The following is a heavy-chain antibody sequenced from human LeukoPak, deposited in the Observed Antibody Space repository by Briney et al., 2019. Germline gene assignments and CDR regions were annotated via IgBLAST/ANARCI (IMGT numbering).Heavy chain of an antibody. CDR1: GFXFSSSA. D-gene: IGHD3/OR15-3a*01. CDR2: MDGSGKTT. CDR3: AKVATWTYFDS. J-gene: IGHJ4*02. Sequence: GGSLRLSCGASGFXFSSSAMSWVRQAPGKGLGWVSVMDGSGKTTYYADSVKGRFTISRDNSKNTLYLQLTSLRVEDTAVYYCAKVATWTYFDSWGQGTLVTVSS. V-gene: IGHV3-23*01.